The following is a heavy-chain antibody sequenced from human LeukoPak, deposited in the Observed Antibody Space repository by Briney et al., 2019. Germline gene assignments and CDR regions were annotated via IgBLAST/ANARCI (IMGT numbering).Heavy chain of an antibody. CDR3: AREMSEIGGYSYGYFDY. CDR2: IYSGGST. Sequence: GGSLRLSCAASGFTVSSNYMSWVRHAPGKSLKWVSVIYSGGSTYYADSVKGRFTISRDNSKNTLYLQMNSLRAEDTAVYYCAREMSEIGGYSYGYFDYWGQGTLVTVSS. V-gene: IGHV3-66*01. CDR1: GFTVSSNY. J-gene: IGHJ4*02. D-gene: IGHD5-18*01.